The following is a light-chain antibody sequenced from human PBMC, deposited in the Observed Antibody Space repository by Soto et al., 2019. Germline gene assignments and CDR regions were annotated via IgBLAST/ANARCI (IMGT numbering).Light chain of an antibody. V-gene: IGKV3-20*01. CDR1: QSVSSSY. CDR3: QQYGSSLLT. J-gene: IGKJ5*01. CDR2: GAS. Sequence: EIVVTQSPGTLSLSPGERATLSCRASQSVSSSYLAWYQQKPGQAPRLLIYGASSRATGIPDRFSGSGSGTDFTLTISRLEPEDFAVYYCQQYGSSLLTFGQGTRLEI.